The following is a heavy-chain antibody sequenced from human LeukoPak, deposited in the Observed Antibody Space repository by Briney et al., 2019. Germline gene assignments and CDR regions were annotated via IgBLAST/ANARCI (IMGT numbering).Heavy chain of an antibody. J-gene: IGHJ4*02. CDR3: ARVASNYDFDC. V-gene: IGHV3-20*04. CDR2: INWNGGNT. Sequence: GGSLRLSCAPSGFTFDDYGMSWVRHAPGKGLEWVSGINWNGGNTGYADSVKGRFTISRDNAKNSLYLQMNSLRAEDTALYYCARVASNYDFDCWGQGTLVTVSS. CDR1: GFTFDDYG. D-gene: IGHD4-11*01.